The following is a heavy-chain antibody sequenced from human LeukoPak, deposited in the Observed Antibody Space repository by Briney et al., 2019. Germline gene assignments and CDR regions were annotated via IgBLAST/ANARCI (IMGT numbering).Heavy chain of an antibody. CDR3: ARTWGFDYGENFDP. J-gene: IGHJ5*02. D-gene: IGHD4-17*01. CDR2: IIPILGIA. V-gene: IGHV1-69*02. CDR1: GGTFSSYT. Sequence: SVRVSCKASGGTFSSYTISWVRQAPGQGLEWMGRIIPILGIANYAQKFQGRVTITADKSTSTAYMELSSLRSEDTAVYYCARTWGFDYGENFDPWGQGTLVTVSS.